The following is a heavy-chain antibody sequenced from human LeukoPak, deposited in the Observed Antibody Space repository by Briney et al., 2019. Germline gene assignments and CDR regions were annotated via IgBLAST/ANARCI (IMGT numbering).Heavy chain of an antibody. D-gene: IGHD3-3*01. Sequence: GGSLRLSCAASGFTFSTYWMHWVRQAPEKGLAWVSRINSDGSITSYADSVKGRFTISRDNAKNILYLQMNSLRAEDTAVYYCARVGVAADAAFFDYWGQGTLVTVSA. V-gene: IGHV3-74*01. CDR2: INSDGSIT. CDR3: ARVGVAADAAFFDY. J-gene: IGHJ4*02. CDR1: GFTFSTYW.